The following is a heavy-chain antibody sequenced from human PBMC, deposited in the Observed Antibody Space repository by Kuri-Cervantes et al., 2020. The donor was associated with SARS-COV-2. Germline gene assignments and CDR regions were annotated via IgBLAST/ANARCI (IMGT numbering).Heavy chain of an antibody. CDR3: AKGPVGATGAFDI. CDR2: ISGSGGST. D-gene: IGHD1-26*01. Sequence: GGSLRLSCAASGFTFSGSAMHWVRQAPGKGLEWVSAISGSGGSTYYADSVKGRFTISRDNSKNTLYLQMNSLRAEDTAVYYCAKGPVGATGAFDIWGQGTMVTVSS. J-gene: IGHJ3*02. CDR1: GFTFSGSA. V-gene: IGHV3-23*01.